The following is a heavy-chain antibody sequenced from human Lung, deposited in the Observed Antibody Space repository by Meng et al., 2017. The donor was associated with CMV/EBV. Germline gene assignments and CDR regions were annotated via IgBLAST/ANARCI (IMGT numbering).Heavy chain of an antibody. J-gene: IGHJ6*02. CDR1: GYTFNGYN. V-gene: IGHV1-2*02. D-gene: IGHD3/OR15-3a*01. CDR2: INPNSGGT. Sequence: ASVXVSXKASGYTFNGYNMHWVRQAPGQGLEWMGWINPNSGGTNYAQRFQGRVTLTIDTSISTAYMELSRLKSDDTAVYFCARLFHTILGTGYYYGMDVWXQGTRVTVSS. CDR3: ARLFHTILGTGYYYGMDV.